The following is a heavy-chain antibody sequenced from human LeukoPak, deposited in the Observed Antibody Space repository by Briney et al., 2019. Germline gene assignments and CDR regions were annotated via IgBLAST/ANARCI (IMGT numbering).Heavy chain of an antibody. D-gene: IGHD1-1*01. J-gene: IGHJ3*02. CDR2: ISWNSGSI. CDR3: AISTGTTDAFDI. Sequence: GGSLRLSCAASGFTFDDYAMHWVRQAPGKGLEWVSGISWNSGSIGYADSVKGRFTISRDNAKNTLYLQMNSLRAEDTAVYYCAISTGTTDAFDIWGQGTMVTVSS. V-gene: IGHV3-9*01. CDR1: GFTFDDYA.